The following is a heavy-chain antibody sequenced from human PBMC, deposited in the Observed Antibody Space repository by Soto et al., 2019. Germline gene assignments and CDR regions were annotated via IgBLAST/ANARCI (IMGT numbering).Heavy chain of an antibody. Sequence: GGSLRLSCAASGFSFGSYALSWFRQAPGKGLEWVSTISGSDGKTFYADSVKGRFSISRDTSQSTLYLQMNSLRADDTAMYYCARWSYLDYWGQGTRVTVSS. CDR3: ARWSYLDY. D-gene: IGHD3-3*01. CDR1: GFSFGSYA. CDR2: ISGSDGKT. V-gene: IGHV3-23*01. J-gene: IGHJ4*02.